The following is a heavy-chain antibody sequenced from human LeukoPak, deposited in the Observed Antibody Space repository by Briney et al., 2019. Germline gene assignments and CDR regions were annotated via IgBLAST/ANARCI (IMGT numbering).Heavy chain of an antibody. CDR2: FDPEDGET. CDR3: TRYYGALEAFDY. Sequence: ASVKVSCKVSGYTLTELSMRWVRQAPGKGLEWMGGFDPEDGETIYAQKFQGRVTMTEDTSTDTAYMELSSLRSEDTAVYYCTRYYGALEAFDYWGQGTLVTISS. J-gene: IGHJ4*02. V-gene: IGHV1-24*01. D-gene: IGHD4-17*01. CDR1: GYTLTELS.